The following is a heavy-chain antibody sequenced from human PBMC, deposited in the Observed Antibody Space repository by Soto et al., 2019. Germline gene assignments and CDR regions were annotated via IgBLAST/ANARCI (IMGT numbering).Heavy chain of an antibody. CDR2: FDPEDGET. Sequence: ASVKVSCKGSGYTLTELSMNWVRPAHGKGLEWMGGFDPEDGETIYAQKFQGRVTMTEDTSTDTAYMELSSLRSEDTAVYYCAIYTTWHSSGEPAFDIWGQGTMVTV. CDR3: AIYTTWHSSGEPAFDI. J-gene: IGHJ3*02. CDR1: GYTLTELS. D-gene: IGHD6-19*01. V-gene: IGHV1-24*01.